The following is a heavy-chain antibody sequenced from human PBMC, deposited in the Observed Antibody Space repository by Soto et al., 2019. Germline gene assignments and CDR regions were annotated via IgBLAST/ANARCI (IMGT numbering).Heavy chain of an antibody. Sequence: QVQLVQSGAEMQKPGSSVKVSCQSSGGTVNTYAMNWVRQAPGQGPEWMGDISPMFGAANYAPKFQGRVTITADESTGTSYMQLSSLTSEDTALDFSAREVQVHTPAFVYWGQGTLVTVSS. J-gene: IGHJ4*02. CDR1: GGTVNTYA. D-gene: IGHD3-10*01. CDR2: ISPMFGAA. V-gene: IGHV1-69*19. CDR3: AREVQVHTPAFVY.